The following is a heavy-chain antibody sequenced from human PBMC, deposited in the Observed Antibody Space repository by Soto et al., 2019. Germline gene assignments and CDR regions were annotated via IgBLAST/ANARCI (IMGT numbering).Heavy chain of an antibody. Sequence: GASVKVSCKSSGYTFTSYGISCVRQAPGQGLEWMGWISAYNGNTNYAQKLQGRVTMTTDTSTSTAYMELRSLRSDDTAVYYCARSSRGGDLVVAATVWFDPWGQGTLVTVSS. CDR1: GYTFTSYG. CDR3: ARSSRGGDLVVAATVWFDP. CDR2: ISAYNGNT. D-gene: IGHD2-15*01. J-gene: IGHJ5*02. V-gene: IGHV1-18*01.